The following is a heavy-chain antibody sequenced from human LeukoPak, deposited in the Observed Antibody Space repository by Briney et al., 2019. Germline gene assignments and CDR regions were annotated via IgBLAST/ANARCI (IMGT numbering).Heavy chain of an antibody. CDR3: ARHPFSAPFDS. J-gene: IGHJ4*02. CDR2: VYQTGDT. Sequence: SETLSLTCTVSGGSISSYYWSWIRQPAGKGLEWIAYVYQTGDTRYNPSLKSRVSISLDTSKNQFSLQLRSVTATDTAVYYCARHPFSAPFDSWGQGILVTVSS. CDR1: GGSISSYY. V-gene: IGHV4-59*08. D-gene: IGHD6-19*01.